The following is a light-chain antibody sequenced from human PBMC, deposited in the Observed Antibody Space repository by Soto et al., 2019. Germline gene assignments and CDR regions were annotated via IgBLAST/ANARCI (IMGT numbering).Light chain of an antibody. V-gene: IGLV2-14*01. CDR1: SSDIGTYEY. Sequence: QSALTQPASVSGSPGQSITISCAGSSSDIGTYEYVSWYQQYPGKAPKLMIYEVNYRPSGVSNRFSGSKSGNTASLTISGLQAEDEGDYYCNSMTTSTSTRFVFGTGTKFTVL. CDR2: EVN. J-gene: IGLJ1*01. CDR3: NSMTTSTSTRFV.